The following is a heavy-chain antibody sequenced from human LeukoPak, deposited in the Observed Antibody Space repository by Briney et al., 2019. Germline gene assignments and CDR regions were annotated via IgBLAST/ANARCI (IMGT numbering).Heavy chain of an antibody. CDR2: IIPIFGTA. J-gene: IGHJ6*02. CDR3: ARASDSSGFYGMDV. D-gene: IGHD6-19*01. V-gene: IGHV1-69*06. Sequence: ASVKVSCKASGDTFISYAINWVRQAPGQGLEWMGGIIPIFGTANYAQKFQGRVTITADRSTSTAYMDLSSLRSEDTAVFYCARASDSSGFYGMDVWGQGTTVIVSS. CDR1: GDTFISYA.